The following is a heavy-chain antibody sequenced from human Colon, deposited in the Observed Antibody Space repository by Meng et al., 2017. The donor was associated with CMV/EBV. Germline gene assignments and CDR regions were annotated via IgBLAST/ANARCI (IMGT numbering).Heavy chain of an antibody. CDR3: ARAIASNGHFDY. CDR2: GSPSGGST. J-gene: IGHJ4*02. V-gene: IGHV1-46*01. D-gene: IGHD3-3*02. Sequence: ASVKVSWKASGYTLTSYTVHWLRQAPGQGLEWMGIGSPSGGSTSFGEKFQGRVTMTRDTSTSTVYMELSSLRSEDTAVYYCARAIASNGHFDYWGQGTLVTVSS. CDR1: GYTLTSYT.